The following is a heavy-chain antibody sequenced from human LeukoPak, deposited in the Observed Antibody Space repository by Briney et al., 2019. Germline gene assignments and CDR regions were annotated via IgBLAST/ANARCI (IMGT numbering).Heavy chain of an antibody. CDR1: GGSISSGGYY. CDR2: IYHSGNP. V-gene: IGHV4-30-2*01. D-gene: IGHD2-15*01. J-gene: IGHJ6*03. Sequence: PSETLSLTCSVPGGSISSGGYYWSRMPQPPVKGLEWIVYIYHSGNPHYNPSLKSRVTISVDRSKKQFSLKLSSVTAADTAVYYRARLYLERYCSGGSCPDYYYMDVWGKGTTVTVSS. CDR3: ARLYLERYCSGGSCPDYYYMDV.